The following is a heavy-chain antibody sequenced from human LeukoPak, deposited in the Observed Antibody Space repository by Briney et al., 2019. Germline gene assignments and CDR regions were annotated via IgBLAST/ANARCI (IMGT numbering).Heavy chain of an antibody. CDR1: GFTFSTSS. CDR2: ISTSGTT. Sequence: GGSLRVSCAASGFTFSTSSMNWVRQAPGKGLEWVSYISTSGTTYYADSVEGRFTISRDNSKNTLYLQMNSLRAEDTALYYCAKRTSNDSPPSFDYWGQGTLVTVSS. D-gene: IGHD2-15*01. CDR3: AKRTSNDSPPSFDY. V-gene: IGHV3-48*01. J-gene: IGHJ4*02.